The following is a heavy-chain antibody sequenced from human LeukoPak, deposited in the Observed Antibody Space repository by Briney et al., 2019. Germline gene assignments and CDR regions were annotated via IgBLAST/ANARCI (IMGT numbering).Heavy chain of an antibody. Sequence: GGSLRLSCAASGFTFSSYAMSWVRQAPGRGLEWVSVISGGGDSTHYAASVKGRFTISRDNSKNTLYLQMNTLRAEDTAMYYCAKESPSFDFWGLGTLVAVSS. CDR1: GFTFSSYA. V-gene: IGHV3-23*01. CDR3: AKESPSFDF. J-gene: IGHJ4*02. CDR2: ISGGGDST.